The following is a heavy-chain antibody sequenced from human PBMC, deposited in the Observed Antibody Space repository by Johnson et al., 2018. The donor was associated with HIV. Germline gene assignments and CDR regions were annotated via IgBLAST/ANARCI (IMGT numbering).Heavy chain of an antibody. CDR2: ISYDGSNK. CDR3: AKDGGGYGDYAYDAFDI. V-gene: IGHV3-30*18. Sequence: QVQLVESGGGVVQPGGSLRLSCAASGFTFDEDDMSWVRQAPGKGLEWVAVISYDGSNKYYADSVKGRFTISRDNSKNTLYLQMNSLRAEDTAVYYCAKDGGGYGDYAYDAFDIWGQGTMVTVSS. J-gene: IGHJ3*02. D-gene: IGHD4-17*01. CDR1: GFTFDEDD.